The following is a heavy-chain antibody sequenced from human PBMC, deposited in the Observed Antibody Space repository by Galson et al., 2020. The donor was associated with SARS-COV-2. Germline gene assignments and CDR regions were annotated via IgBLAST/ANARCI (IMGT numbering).Heavy chain of an antibody. CDR1: GGSIGGSYY. D-gene: IGHD3-3*01. CDR2: IYAGGTT. V-gene: IGHV4-4*07. Sequence: SETLSLTCSRSGGSIGGSYYWSWSGQPAGKGLDGVGHIYAGGTTTPNPSLRSRVTMSIDTSKNQFSLTLRSVTASDTAVYYCASLDYDFWSEPGGQGTDVWGRGTAVIVSS. CDR3: ASLDYDFWSEPGGQGTDV. J-gene: IGHJ6*02.